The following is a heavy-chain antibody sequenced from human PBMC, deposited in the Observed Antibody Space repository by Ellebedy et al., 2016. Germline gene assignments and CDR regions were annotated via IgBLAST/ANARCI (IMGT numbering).Heavy chain of an antibody. CDR3: AKDLPNWANDY. V-gene: IGHV3-48*04. D-gene: IGHD7-27*01. CDR1: GFTFSRSW. J-gene: IGHJ4*02. CDR2: ISGFRTNAT. Sequence: GGSLRLSXAASGFTFSRSWMNWVRQAPGKGLEWISYISGFRTNATYYADSVKGRFTISRDNAKNSVYLQMNSLRVDDTAIYYCAKDLPNWANDYWGQGALVTVSS.